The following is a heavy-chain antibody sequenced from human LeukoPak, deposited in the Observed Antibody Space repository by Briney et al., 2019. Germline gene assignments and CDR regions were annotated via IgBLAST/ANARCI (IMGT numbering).Heavy chain of an antibody. V-gene: IGHV5-51*01. Sequence: GESLKISCQGFGSSGYWIAWVRQMPGKGLEWMAIIYPPDSNTIYNPSFQGQVTISADKSINTAYLHWNNLKASDTAIYYCARFGGPDLPHNWFDLWGQGTLVTVSS. CDR2: IYPPDSNT. CDR3: ARFGGPDLPHNWFDL. CDR1: GSSGYW. J-gene: IGHJ5*02. D-gene: IGHD1-14*01.